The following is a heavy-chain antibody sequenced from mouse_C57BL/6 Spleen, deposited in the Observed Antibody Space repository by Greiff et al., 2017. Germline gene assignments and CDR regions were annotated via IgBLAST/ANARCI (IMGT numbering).Heavy chain of an antibody. V-gene: IGHV1-69*01. CDR3: ARYDDYDGFAY. Sequence: VQLQQPGAELVMPGASVKLSCTASGYTFTSYWMNWVKQRPGQGLEWIGEIDPSDSYTNYTQKFKGKSTLTVDKSSSTAYMQLSSLTSEDSAVYYCARYDDYDGFAYWGQGTLVTVSA. CDR2: IDPSDSYT. J-gene: IGHJ3*01. D-gene: IGHD2-4*01. CDR1: GYTFTSYW.